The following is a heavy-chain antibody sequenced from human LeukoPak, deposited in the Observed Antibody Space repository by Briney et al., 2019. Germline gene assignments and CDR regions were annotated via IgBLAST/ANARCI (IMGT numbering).Heavy chain of an antibody. J-gene: IGHJ4*02. CDR1: GGSISSSSYY. CDR2: INHSGST. D-gene: IGHD2-8*02. Sequence: SETLSLTCTVSGGSISSSSYYWSWIRQPPGKGLEWIGEINHSGSTNYNPSLKSRVTISVDTSKNQFSLKLSSVTAADTAVYYCARRGGISLAIDYWGQGTLVTVSS. V-gene: IGHV4-39*07. CDR3: ARRGGISLAIDY.